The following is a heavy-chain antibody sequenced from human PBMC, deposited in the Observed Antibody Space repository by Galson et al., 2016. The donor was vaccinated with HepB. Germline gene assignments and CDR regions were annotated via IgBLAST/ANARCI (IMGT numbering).Heavy chain of an antibody. J-gene: IGHJ6*03. V-gene: IGHV3-11*06. CDR3: ARVPGPYFYYVDL. CDR1: GFTFSTYY. Sequence: SLRLSCAASGFTFSTYYMLWIRQAPGKGLEWIAYMSSNSIFTNYPDSVKGRFTISRDNAENSLYLQMNSLKAEDTAVYYCARVPGPYFYYVDLWGKGTTVTLS. CDR2: MSSNSIFT.